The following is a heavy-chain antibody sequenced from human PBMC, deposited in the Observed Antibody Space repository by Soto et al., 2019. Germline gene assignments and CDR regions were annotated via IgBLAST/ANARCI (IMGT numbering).Heavy chain of an antibody. Sequence: QVQLVESGGGVVQPGRSLRLSCAASAFTFSNYGMHWVRQAPGKGLEWVAVISYDGSNKYYADSVKGRFTISRDNSKNKLYLQMNSLRAEDTAVYYCAKAVGYCSSTSCRDYYFYYGTDVWGQGTTVTVSS. CDR1: AFTFSNYG. V-gene: IGHV3-30*18. D-gene: IGHD2-2*01. CDR2: ISYDGSNK. CDR3: AKAVGYCSSTSCRDYYFYYGTDV. J-gene: IGHJ6*02.